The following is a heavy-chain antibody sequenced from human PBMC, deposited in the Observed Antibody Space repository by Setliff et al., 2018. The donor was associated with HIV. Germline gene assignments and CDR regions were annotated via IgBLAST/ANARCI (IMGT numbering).Heavy chain of an antibody. V-gene: IGHV3-21*04. Sequence: PGGSLRLSCAASGFTFSTYAMTWVRQAPGKGLEWVSSISSSGGTTYFADSVKGRFTISRDNAKNSLYLQMNSLRAEDTAVYYCARYARVPQFWGQGTLVTVSS. D-gene: IGHD1-1*01. J-gene: IGHJ4*02. CDR1: GFTFSTYA. CDR3: ARYARVPQF. CDR2: ISSSGGTT.